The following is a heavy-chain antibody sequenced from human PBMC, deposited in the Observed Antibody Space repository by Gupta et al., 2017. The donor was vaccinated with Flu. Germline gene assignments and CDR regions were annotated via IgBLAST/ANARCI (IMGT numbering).Heavy chain of an antibody. J-gene: IGHJ4*02. CDR2: ISGSGGST. V-gene: IGHV3-23*01. Sequence: APGKGLEWVSAISGSGGSTYYADSVKGRFTISRDNSKNTLYLQMNSLRAEDTAVYYCAKDLDCSSTSCLPDYWGQGTLVTVSS. CDR3: AKDLDCSSTSCLPDY. D-gene: IGHD2-2*01.